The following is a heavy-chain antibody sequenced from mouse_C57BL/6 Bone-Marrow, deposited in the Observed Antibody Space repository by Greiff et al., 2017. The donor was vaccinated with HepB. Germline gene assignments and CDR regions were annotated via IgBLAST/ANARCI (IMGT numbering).Heavy chain of an antibody. CDR2: IYPSDSET. V-gene: IGHV1-61*01. D-gene: IGHD4-1*01. J-gene: IGHJ2*01. CDR1: GYTFTSYW. Sequence: QVQLQQPGAELVRPGSSVKLSCKASGYTFTSYWMDWVKQRPGQGLEWIGNIYPSDSETHYNQKFKDKATLTVDKSSSTAYMQLSSLTSEDSAVYYCARGYWGFDDWGQGTTLTVSS. CDR3: ARGYWGFDD.